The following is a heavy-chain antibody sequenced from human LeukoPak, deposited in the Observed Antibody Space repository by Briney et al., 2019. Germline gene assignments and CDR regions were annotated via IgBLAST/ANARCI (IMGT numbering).Heavy chain of an antibody. Sequence: ASVKASCQVFGYTLNELSMHWVRQAPGEGLEWMGSFDPEDGDAIYAQKFQGRVTMTEDTLTDTASMELSSLTSEDTAVYYCAIPNPAFIGAFEIWGRGTMVTVSS. CDR2: FDPEDGDA. CDR3: AIPNPAFIGAFEI. J-gene: IGHJ3*02. CDR1: GYTLNELS. D-gene: IGHD1-14*01. V-gene: IGHV1-24*01.